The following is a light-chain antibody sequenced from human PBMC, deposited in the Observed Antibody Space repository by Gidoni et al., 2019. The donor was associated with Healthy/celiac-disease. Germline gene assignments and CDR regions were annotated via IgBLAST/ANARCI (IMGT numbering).Light chain of an antibody. V-gene: IGLV2-23*01. CDR2: EGS. Sequence: QSALTQPASVSGSPGQSITISCTGTSSDVGSYNLVSWYQQHPGKAPKLMIYEGSKRPSGVSNRFSGSKSGNTASLIISGLQAEDEADYYCCSYAGSRNWVFGGGTKLTVL. CDR3: CSYAGSRNWV. CDR1: SSDVGSYNL. J-gene: IGLJ3*02.